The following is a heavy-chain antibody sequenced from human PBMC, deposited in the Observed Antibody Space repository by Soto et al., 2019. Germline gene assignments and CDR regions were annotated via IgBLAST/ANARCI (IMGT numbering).Heavy chain of an antibody. V-gene: IGHV4-34*01. Sequence: SETLSLTCAVYGGSFSGYYWSWIRQPPGKGLEWIGEINHSGSTNYNPSLKSRVAISVDTSKNQFSLKLSSVTAADTAVYYCARGIAVAGTPDYYYGMDVWGQGTTVTVSS. D-gene: IGHD6-19*01. CDR1: GGSFSGYY. CDR3: ARGIAVAGTPDYYYGMDV. CDR2: INHSGST. J-gene: IGHJ6*02.